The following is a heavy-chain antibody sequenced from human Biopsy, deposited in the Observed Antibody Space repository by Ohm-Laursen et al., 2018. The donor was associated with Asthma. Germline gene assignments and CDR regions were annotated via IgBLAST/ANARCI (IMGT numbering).Heavy chain of an antibody. J-gene: IGHJ6*02. CDR2: IYYSGST. CDR3: ARMITMIQAANYYSYAMDV. CDR1: YGSITSGGYY. V-gene: IGHV4-31*02. D-gene: IGHD3-22*01. Sequence: TLSLTWTVSYGSITSGGYYWTWIRQHPGKGLEWIGFIYYSGSTYYNPSLKSRVTISVDRSKRQFSLKVNSVTAADTAVYYCARMITMIQAANYYSYAMDVWGQGTTVTVSS.